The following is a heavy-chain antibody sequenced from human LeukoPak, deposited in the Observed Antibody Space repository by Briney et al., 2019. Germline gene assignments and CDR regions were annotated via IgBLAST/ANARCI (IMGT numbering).Heavy chain of an antibody. CDR3: ARYGGSGTYYFDY. D-gene: IGHD3-10*01. V-gene: IGHV4-30-2*01. CDR2: IYDSGST. Sequence: SETLSLTCAVSGGSISSGGYAWSWIRQPPGKGLEWIGYIYDSGSTHYNPSLKSRVTISVDRSENQFSLKLSSVTAADTAVYYCARYGGSGTYYFDYWGQGTLVTFSS. CDR1: GGSISSGGYA. J-gene: IGHJ4*02.